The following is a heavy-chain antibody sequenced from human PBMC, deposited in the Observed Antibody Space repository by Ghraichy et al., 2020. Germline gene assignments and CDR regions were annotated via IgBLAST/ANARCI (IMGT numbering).Heavy chain of an antibody. J-gene: IGHJ5*02. D-gene: IGHD1-7*01. CDR3: ARDEFSYNWNYFT. Sequence: SVKVSWKASGGTFSSYAISWVRQAPGQGLEWMGGIIPIFGTANYAQKFQGRVTITADESTSTAYMELSSLRSEDTAVYYCARDEFSYNWNYFTWGQGTLVTVSS. CDR2: IIPIFGTA. CDR1: GGTFSSYA. V-gene: IGHV1-69*13.